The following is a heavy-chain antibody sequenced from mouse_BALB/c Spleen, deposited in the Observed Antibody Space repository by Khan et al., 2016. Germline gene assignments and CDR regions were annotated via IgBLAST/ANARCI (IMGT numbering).Heavy chain of an antibody. CDR1: GYTFTTAG. Sequence: QIQLVQSGPELKKPGETVRISCKASGYTFTTAGMQWVQKMPGKGLRWIGWINTHSGVPKYAEDFKGRFAFSLETSATTAYLQIGNLKNEDPATYFCARCGNFFHWYFDVWGAGTTVTVSS. D-gene: IGHD2-1*01. J-gene: IGHJ1*01. CDR3: ARCGNFFHWYFDV. CDR2: INTHSGVP. V-gene: IGHV9-4*02.